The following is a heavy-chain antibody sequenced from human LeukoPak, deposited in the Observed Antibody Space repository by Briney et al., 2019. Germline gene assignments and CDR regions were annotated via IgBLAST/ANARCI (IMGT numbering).Heavy chain of an antibody. CDR2: ISSSSSYI. Sequence: GGSLRLSCAASGFTFSSYGMHWVRQAPGKGLEWVSSISSSSSYIYYADSVKGRFTISRDNAKNSLYLQMNSLRAEDMAVYYCARDAYDSSGYYSRKGNYYMDVWGKGTTVTVSS. J-gene: IGHJ6*03. CDR3: ARDAYDSSGYYSRKGNYYMDV. D-gene: IGHD3-22*01. V-gene: IGHV3-21*01. CDR1: GFTFSSYG.